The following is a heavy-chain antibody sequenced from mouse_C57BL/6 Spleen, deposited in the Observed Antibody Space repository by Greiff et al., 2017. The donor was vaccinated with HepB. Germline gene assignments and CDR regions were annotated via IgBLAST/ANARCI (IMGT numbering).Heavy chain of an antibody. CDR3: ARGGTAQAAFDD. CDR2: ISSGGSYT. Sequence: EVQLVESGGDLVKPGGSLKLSCAASGFTFSSYGMSWVRQTPDKRLEWVATISSGGSYTYYPDSVKGRFTISRDNAKNTLYLQMSSLKSEDTAMYYCARGGTAQAAFDDWGQGTTLTVSS. V-gene: IGHV5-6*01. CDR1: GFTFSSYG. D-gene: IGHD3-2*02. J-gene: IGHJ2*01.